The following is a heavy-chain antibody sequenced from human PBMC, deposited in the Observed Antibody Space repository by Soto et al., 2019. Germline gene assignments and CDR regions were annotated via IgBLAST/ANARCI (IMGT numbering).Heavy chain of an antibody. V-gene: IGHV4-59*01. J-gene: IGHJ5*02. CDR1: GGSISSYY. CDR2: IYYSGST. D-gene: IGHD1-26*01. CDR3: ARDQAVGATMGRWFDP. Sequence: PSETLSLTCTVSGGSISSYYWSWIRQPPVKGLEWIGYIYYSGSTNYNPSLKSRVTISVDTSKNQFSLKLSSVTAADTAVYYCARDQAVGATMGRWFDPWGQGTLVTVSS.